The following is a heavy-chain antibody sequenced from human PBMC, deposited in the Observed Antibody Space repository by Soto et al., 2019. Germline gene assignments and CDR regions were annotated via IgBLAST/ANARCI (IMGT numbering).Heavy chain of an antibody. Sequence: ASVKVSCKASGGTFSSYAISWVRQAPGQGLEWMGGIIPIFGTANYAQKFQGRVTITADESTSTAYMELSSLRSEDTAVYYCARDRTPRYSSGWYIRQSSWFDPWGQGTLVTVSS. D-gene: IGHD6-19*01. CDR3: ARDRTPRYSSGWYIRQSSWFDP. CDR1: GGTFSSYA. CDR2: IIPIFGTA. V-gene: IGHV1-69*01. J-gene: IGHJ5*02.